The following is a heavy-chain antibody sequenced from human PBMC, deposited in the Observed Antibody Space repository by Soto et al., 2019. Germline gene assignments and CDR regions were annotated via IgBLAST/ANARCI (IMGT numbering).Heavy chain of an antibody. V-gene: IGHV4-30-2*01. CDR2: IYHSGST. J-gene: IGHJ4*02. D-gene: IGHD4-17*01. Sequence: TSETLSLTCAVSGGSISSGGYSWSWIRQPPGKGLEWIGYIYHSGSTYYNPSLKSRVTISVDRSKNQFSLKLSSVTAADTAVYYCARAPGRGDYGYPFDYSGQGTLVTVSS. CDR1: GGSISSGGYS. CDR3: ARAPGRGDYGYPFDY.